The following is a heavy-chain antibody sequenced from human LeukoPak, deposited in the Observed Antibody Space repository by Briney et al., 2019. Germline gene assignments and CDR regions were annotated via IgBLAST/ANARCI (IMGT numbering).Heavy chain of an antibody. CDR1: GGSIISSNY. CDR3: ARRGIAARRRPLDY. V-gene: IGHV4-39*01. D-gene: IGHD6-6*01. Sequence: PSETLSLTCSVSGGSIISSNYWGWIRQVPGKGLQWIGMMHHGGSFYYHSSLKSRISISVDTSKNQFSLKLSSVTAADTAVYYCARRGIAARRRPLDYWGQGTLVTVSS. CDR2: MHHGGSF. J-gene: IGHJ4*02.